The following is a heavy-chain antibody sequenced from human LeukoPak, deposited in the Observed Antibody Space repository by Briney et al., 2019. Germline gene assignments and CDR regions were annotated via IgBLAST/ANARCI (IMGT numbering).Heavy chain of an antibody. D-gene: IGHD2-15*01. J-gene: IGHJ5*02. CDR1: GYTFTSYG. V-gene: IGHV1-18*04. Sequence: ASVKVSCKASGYTFTSYGISWVRQAPGQGLEWMGWISAYNGNTNYAQKLQGRVTMTTDTSTSTAYMELRSLRSDDTAVYYCARVGPRYCCGGSCSRFDPWGQGTLVTVSS. CDR2: ISAYNGNT. CDR3: ARVGPRYCCGGSCSRFDP.